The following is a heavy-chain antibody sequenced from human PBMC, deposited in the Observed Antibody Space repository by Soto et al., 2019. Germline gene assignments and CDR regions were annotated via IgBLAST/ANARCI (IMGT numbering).Heavy chain of an antibody. Sequence: EEQLLESGGGLVQPGGSLRLSCAASGLTFSRYAMSWVRQAPGKGLEWVSIITPSGDITYYGDSVKGRFTISRDNSKNTLSLQMNSLRAEDTAVYYCAKSLRTSALTTYYFDYRGQGTLVTVSS. CDR1: GLTFSRYA. J-gene: IGHJ4*02. CDR3: AKSLRTSALTTYYFDY. D-gene: IGHD4-17*01. CDR2: ITPSGDIT. V-gene: IGHV3-23*01.